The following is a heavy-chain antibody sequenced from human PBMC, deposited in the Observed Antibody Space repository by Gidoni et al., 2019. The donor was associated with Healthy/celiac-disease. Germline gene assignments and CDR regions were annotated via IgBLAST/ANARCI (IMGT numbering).Heavy chain of an antibody. CDR3: ARGGRYYGSGSYYNWRNDAFDI. D-gene: IGHD3-10*01. Sequence: VQLQQWGAGLLKPSETLSITCAVYGGSFSGYYWSWIRQPPGKGLEWIGEINHSGSTNYNPSLKSRVTISVDTSKNQFSLKLSSVTAADTAVYYCARGGRYYGSGSYYNWRNDAFDIWGQGTMVTVSS. CDR2: INHSGST. V-gene: IGHV4-34*01. CDR1: GGSFSGYY. J-gene: IGHJ3*02.